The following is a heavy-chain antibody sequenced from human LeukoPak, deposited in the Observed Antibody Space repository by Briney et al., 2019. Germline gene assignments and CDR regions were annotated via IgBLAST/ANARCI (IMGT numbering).Heavy chain of an antibody. J-gene: IGHJ4*02. Sequence: PGGSLRLSCAASGFTFSSYWMHWVRQAPGKGLVWVSRINCDGSSTSYADSVKGRFTISRDNAKNTLYLQMNSLRAEDTAVYYCARDSTYYYGSGSYSDFDYWGQGTLVTVSS. D-gene: IGHD3-10*01. CDR1: GFTFSSYW. CDR3: ARDSTYYYGSGSYSDFDY. V-gene: IGHV3-74*01. CDR2: INCDGSST.